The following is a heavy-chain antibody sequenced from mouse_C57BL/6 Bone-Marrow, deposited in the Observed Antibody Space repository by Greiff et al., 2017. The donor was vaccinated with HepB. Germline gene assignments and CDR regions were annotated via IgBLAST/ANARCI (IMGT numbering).Heavy chain of an antibody. D-gene: IGHD2-12*01. CDR1: GFSFTSYG. V-gene: IGHV2-5*01. CDR3: AKKSYWDYYAMDY. CDR2: IWRGGST. J-gene: IGHJ4*01. Sequence: VQLQQSGPGLVQPSQSLSITCTVSGFSFTSYGVHWVRQSPGKGLEWLGVIWRGGSTDYNAAYLSRLSITKDNSKRQVFFKMNSLQADDTAIYYCAKKSYWDYYAMDYWGQGTSVTVSS.